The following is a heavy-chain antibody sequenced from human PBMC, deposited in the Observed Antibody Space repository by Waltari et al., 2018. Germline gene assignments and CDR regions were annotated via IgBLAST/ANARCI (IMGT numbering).Heavy chain of an antibody. J-gene: IGHJ4*02. CDR1: GYTLTELS. D-gene: IGHD1-1*01. CDR2: FDPEDGES. V-gene: IGHV1-24*01. CDR3: ATGQLELDY. Sequence: QVQLVQSGAEVKKPGASVKVSCKVSGYTLTELSRHWVRQAPGKGLEWMGGFDPEDGESIYAQKFPVRATMTEDTSTHTAYMELRSLSSEVTAVYSCATGQLELDYCGQGTLVTVSS.